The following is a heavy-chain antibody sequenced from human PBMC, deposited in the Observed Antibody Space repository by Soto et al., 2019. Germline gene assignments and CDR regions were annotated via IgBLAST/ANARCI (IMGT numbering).Heavy chain of an antibody. V-gene: IGHV3-30*18. CDR3: AKDHYDSIGYYRPLPLDY. D-gene: IGHD3-22*01. J-gene: IGHJ4*02. CDR2: ISYDGSNK. Sequence: PGGSLRLSCAASGFTFSSYGMHWVRQAPGKGLEWVAVISYDGSNKYYADSVKARFTISRDNSKNTLYLQMNSLRAEDTAVYYCAKDHYDSIGYYRPLPLDYWGQGTLVTVSS. CDR1: GFTFSSYG.